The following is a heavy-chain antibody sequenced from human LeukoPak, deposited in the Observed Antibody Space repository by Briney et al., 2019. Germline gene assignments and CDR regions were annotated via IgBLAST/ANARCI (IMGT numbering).Heavy chain of an antibody. V-gene: IGHV4-31*03. CDR2: IYYSGST. D-gene: IGHD6-13*01. J-gene: IGHJ6*02. Sequence: SQTLSLTCTVSGGSISNGGYYWSWIRQHPGKGLEWIGYIYYSGSTYYNPSLKSRVTISVDTSKNQFSLKLSSVTAADTAVYCCARVGPAAAGTGYYYYYGMDVWGQGTTVTVSS. CDR3: ARVGPAAAGTGYYYYYGMDV. CDR1: GGSISNGGYY.